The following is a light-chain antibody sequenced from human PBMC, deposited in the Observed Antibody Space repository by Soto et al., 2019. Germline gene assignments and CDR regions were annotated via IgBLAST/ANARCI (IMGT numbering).Light chain of an antibody. CDR1: QSVSSS. CDR2: GTS. CDR3: QQYFYWPQ. J-gene: IGKJ1*01. V-gene: IGKV3-15*01. Sequence: EIVLTQSPGTLSLSPGERATLSCRASQSVSSSLAWYQQNPGQAPRLLIYGTSTRATGVPARFSGSGSGAEFTLTISSLQSEDFAVYYCQQYFYWPQFGQGTMVDIK.